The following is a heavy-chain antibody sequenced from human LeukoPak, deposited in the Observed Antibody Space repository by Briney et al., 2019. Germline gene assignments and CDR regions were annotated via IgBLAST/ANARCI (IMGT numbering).Heavy chain of an antibody. V-gene: IGHV1-8*02. CDR3: ATVSYGGNSGDY. D-gene: IGHD4-23*01. CDR2: MNPNSGNT. CDR1: GYTFTSYY. J-gene: IGHJ4*02. Sequence: ASVKVSCKASGYTFTSYYMHWVRQATGQGLEWMGWMNPNSGNTGYAQKFQGRVTMTEDTSTDTAYMELSSLRSEDTAVYYCATVSYGGNSGDYWGQGTLVTVSS.